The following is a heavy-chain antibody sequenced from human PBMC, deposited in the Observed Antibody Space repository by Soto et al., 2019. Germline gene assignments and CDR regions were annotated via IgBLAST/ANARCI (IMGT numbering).Heavy chain of an antibody. V-gene: IGHV3-15*01. D-gene: IGHD2-15*01. CDR3: TTEPAGYCSGGSCYRFDY. Sequence: ESGGGLVKPGGSLRLSCAASGFTFSNAWMSWVRQAPGKGLEWVGRIKSKTDGGTTDYAAPVKGRFTISRDDSKNTLYLQMNSLKTEDTAVYYCTTEPAGYCSGGSCYRFDYWGQGTLVTVSS. J-gene: IGHJ4*02. CDR1: GFTFSNAW. CDR2: IKSKTDGGTT.